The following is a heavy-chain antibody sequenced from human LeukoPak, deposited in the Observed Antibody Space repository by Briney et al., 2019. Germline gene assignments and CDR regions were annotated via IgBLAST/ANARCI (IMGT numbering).Heavy chain of an antibody. V-gene: IGHV4-34*01. Sequence: SETLSLTCAVYGGSFSGYYWGWIRQPPGKGLGWIGEINHSGSTNYNPSLKSRVTISVDTSKNQFSLKLSSVTAADTAVYYCARGAALGIAVANFDYWGQGTLVTVSS. J-gene: IGHJ4*02. CDR3: ARGAALGIAVANFDY. CDR2: INHSGST. D-gene: IGHD6-19*01. CDR1: GGSFSGYY.